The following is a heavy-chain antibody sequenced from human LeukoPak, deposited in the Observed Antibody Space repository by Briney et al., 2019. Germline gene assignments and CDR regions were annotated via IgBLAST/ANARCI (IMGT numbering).Heavy chain of an antibody. Sequence: GGSLRLSCAASGFTFSSYGMHWVRQAPGKGLERVAVIWYDGSNKYYADSVKGRFTISRDNSKNTLYLQMNSLRAEDTAVYYCARDSGGTFDYWGQGTLVTVSS. D-gene: IGHD1/OR15-1a*01. CDR3: ARDSGGTFDY. CDR2: IWYDGSNK. J-gene: IGHJ4*02. V-gene: IGHV3-33*01. CDR1: GFTFSSYG.